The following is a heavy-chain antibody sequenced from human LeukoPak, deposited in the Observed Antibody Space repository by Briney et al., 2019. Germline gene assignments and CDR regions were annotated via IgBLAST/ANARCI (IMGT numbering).Heavy chain of an antibody. CDR3: ARESDRIGFDFDY. J-gene: IGHJ4*02. CDR1: GDSVSSNSAS. CDR2: TYYRSKWYY. Sequence: SQTLSLTRAISGDSVSSNSASWNWIRQSPSRGLEWLGRTYYRSKWYYDYTLSVKSRIIINPDTSKNQFSLHLNSVTPEDTAVYYCARESDRIGFDFDYWGQGTLVTVSS. V-gene: IGHV6-1*01. D-gene: IGHD6-19*01.